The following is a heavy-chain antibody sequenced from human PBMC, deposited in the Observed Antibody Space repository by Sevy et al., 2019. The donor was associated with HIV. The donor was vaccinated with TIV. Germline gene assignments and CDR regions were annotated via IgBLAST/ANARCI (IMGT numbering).Heavy chain of an antibody. Sequence: ASVKVSCKASGYTFTSYYMHWVRQAPGQGLEWMGIINPSGGSTSYAQKFQGRVTMTRDTSTSTVYMELSSLRSEDTAVYYCARELPDDYYGSGRNAFDIWGQGTMVTVSS. CDR1: GYTFTSYY. J-gene: IGHJ3*02. D-gene: IGHD3-10*01. V-gene: IGHV1-46*01. CDR2: INPSGGST. CDR3: ARELPDDYYGSGRNAFDI.